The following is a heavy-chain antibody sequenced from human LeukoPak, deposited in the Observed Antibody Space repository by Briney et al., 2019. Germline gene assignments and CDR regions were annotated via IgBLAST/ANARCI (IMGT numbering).Heavy chain of an antibody. D-gene: IGHD6-19*01. CDR1: GGSVSSGSYY. CDR2: IYYSGST. Sequence: SETLSLTCTVSGGSVSSGSYYWSWIRQPPGKGLEWIGYIYYSGSTNYNPSLKSRVTISVDTSKNQFSLKLSSVTVADTAVYYCARDSSGWFYYYYYGMDVWGQGTTVTVSS. V-gene: IGHV4-61*01. CDR3: ARDSSGWFYYYYYGMDV. J-gene: IGHJ6*02.